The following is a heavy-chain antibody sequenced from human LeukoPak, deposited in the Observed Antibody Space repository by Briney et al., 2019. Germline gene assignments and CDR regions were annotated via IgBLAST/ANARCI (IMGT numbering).Heavy chain of an antibody. D-gene: IGHD3-22*01. CDR2: IYHSGST. V-gene: IGHV4-4*02. J-gene: IGHJ5*02. Sequence: PSGTLSLTCAVSGGSISSSNWWSWVRQPPGKGLEWIGEIYHSGSTNYNPSLKSRVTISVDKSKNQFSLKLSSVTAADTAVYYCFCYDSSGYPNWFDPWGQGTLVTVSS. CDR3: FCYDSSGYPNWFDP. CDR1: GGSISSSNW.